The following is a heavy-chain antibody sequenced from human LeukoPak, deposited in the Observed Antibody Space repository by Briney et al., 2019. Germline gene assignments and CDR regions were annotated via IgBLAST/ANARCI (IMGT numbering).Heavy chain of an antibody. CDR3: ARGFLRYFDWSKGSNYFDY. CDR2: INHSGST. J-gene: IGHJ4*02. D-gene: IGHD3-9*01. CDR1: GGSFSGYY. Sequence: PSETLSLTCAVYGGSFSGYYWSWIRQPPGKGLEWIGEINHSGSTNYNPSLKSRVTISVDTSKNQFSLKLSSVTAADTAVYYCARGFLRYFDWSKGSNYFDYWGQGTLVTVSS. V-gene: IGHV4-34*01.